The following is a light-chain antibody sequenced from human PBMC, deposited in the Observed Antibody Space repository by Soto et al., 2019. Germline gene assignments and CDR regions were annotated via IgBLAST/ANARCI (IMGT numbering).Light chain of an antibody. CDR3: QQYGSSLSIT. CDR1: QSVSSSY. CDR2: GAS. J-gene: IGKJ5*01. V-gene: IGKV3-20*01. Sequence: EIVLTQSPGTLSLSPGEGATLSFRASQSVSSSYLACYQQKPGQAPRLLIYGASSRATGIPDRFSGSGSGTDFTLTISRLEPEDFAVYYCQQYGSSLSITFGQGTRLEI.